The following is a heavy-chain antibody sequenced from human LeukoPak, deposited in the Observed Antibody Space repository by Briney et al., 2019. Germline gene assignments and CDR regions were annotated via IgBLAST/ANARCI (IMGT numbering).Heavy chain of an antibody. D-gene: IGHD3-10*01. V-gene: IGHV1-46*01. CDR1: GYTFTSYY. CDR2: INPSGGST. Sequence: ASVKVSCKASGYTFTSYYMHWVRQAPGQGLEWMGIINPSGGSTSYAQKFQGRVTMTTDTSTSTAYMELRSLRSDDTAVYYCARGRLSSGSYLDYFDYWGQGTLVTVSS. CDR3: ARGRLSSGSYLDYFDY. J-gene: IGHJ4*02.